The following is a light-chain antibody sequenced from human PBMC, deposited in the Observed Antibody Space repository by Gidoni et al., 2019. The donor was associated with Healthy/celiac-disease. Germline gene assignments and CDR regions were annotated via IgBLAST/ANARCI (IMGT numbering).Light chain of an antibody. Sequence: EIVMTQSPATLSVSPGERATLSCRASQSVSSNLAWYQQKPGQAPRLLIFGASTRATGIPASFSGSVSGTEFTLTISSLQSEDFAVYSCQQYRTFGQGTKVEIK. CDR2: GAS. J-gene: IGKJ1*01. CDR1: QSVSSN. CDR3: QQYRT. V-gene: IGKV3-15*01.